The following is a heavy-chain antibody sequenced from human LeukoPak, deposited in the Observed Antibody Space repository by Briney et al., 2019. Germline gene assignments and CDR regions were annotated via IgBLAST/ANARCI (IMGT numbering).Heavy chain of an antibody. J-gene: IGHJ4*02. D-gene: IGHD3-22*01. CDR2: IYHSGST. CDR3: ASYSSGYSIDY. V-gene: IGHV4-4*02. Sequence: SGTLSLTCTVSGASVSRNWWSWVRQPPGKGLEWIGKIYHSGSTNYNPSLKSRVTISVDKSKNQFSLKLSSVTAADTAVYYCASYSSGYSIDYWGQGTLVTVSS. CDR1: GASVSRNW.